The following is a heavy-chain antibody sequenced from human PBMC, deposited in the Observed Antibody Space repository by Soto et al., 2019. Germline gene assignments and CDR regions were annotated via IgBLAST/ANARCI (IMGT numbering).Heavy chain of an antibody. CDR2: IYYSGSN. J-gene: IGHJ5*02. D-gene: IGHD6-13*01. V-gene: IGHV4-31*03. Sequence: PSETLSLTCTVSGGSISSGGYYWSWIRQHPGKNLEWIGYIYYSGSNYYNPSLKSRVTISVDTSKNQFSLKLSSVTAADTAVYYCARDIGSSWYGASSVWFDPWGQGTLVTVSS. CDR1: GGSISSGGYY. CDR3: ARDIGSSWYGASSVWFDP.